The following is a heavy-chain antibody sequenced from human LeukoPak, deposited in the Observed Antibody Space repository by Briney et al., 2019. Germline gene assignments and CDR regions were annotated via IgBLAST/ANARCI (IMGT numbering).Heavy chain of an antibody. V-gene: IGHV6-1*01. Sequence: SQTLSLTCAISGDSVSTNRATWTWLRQSPSRGLEWLGRTYYRSKWNTDYAVSMRSRITINPDTSKNQFSLQLSSVTPEDTAVYHCARLVGAAWFDSWGQGTLVTVSS. D-gene: IGHD1-26*01. J-gene: IGHJ5*01. CDR2: TYYRSKWNT. CDR3: ARLVGAAWFDS. CDR1: GDSVSTNRAT.